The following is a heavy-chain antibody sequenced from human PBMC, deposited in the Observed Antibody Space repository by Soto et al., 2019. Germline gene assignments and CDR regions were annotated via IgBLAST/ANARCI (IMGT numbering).Heavy chain of an antibody. V-gene: IGHV3-33*01. CDR3: ASEYCSGGSCYYYGMDV. CDR1: GFTFSNYG. D-gene: IGHD2-15*01. Sequence: QVQLVESGGGVVQPGRSLRLSCAASGFTFSNYGMHWVRQAPGKGLEWVAVIWYDGSNKYYADSVKGRFTISRDNSKNTLYLQMNSLRDEDTAVYYCASEYCSGGSCYYYGMDVWGQGTTVTVSS. J-gene: IGHJ6*02. CDR2: IWYDGSNK.